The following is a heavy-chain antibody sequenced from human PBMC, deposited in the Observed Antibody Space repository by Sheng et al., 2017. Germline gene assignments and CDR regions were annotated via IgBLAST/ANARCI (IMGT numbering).Heavy chain of an antibody. J-gene: IGHJ4*02. CDR1: GFTFSSYA. CDR2: IRAGGDST. V-gene: IGHV3-23*04. Sequence: EVQLVESGGGLVQPGGSLRLSCAASGFTFSSYAMSWVRQAPGKGLEWVSGIRAGGDSTYYADSVRGRFTISRDNSENTLYLQMNSLRVEDTAVYYCAKGLGTSGYHDYWGQGTLVSVSS. D-gene: IGHD5-12*01. CDR3: AKGLGTSGYHDY.